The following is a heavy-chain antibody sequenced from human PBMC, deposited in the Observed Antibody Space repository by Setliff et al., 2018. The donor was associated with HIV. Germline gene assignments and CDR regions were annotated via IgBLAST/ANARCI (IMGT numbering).Heavy chain of an antibody. CDR1: GFTFSNAW. Sequence: PGGSLRLSCAASGFTFSNAWMNWVRQAPGKGLEWVGRIKSKTDGGTTDYAAPVKGRFTISRDDSKNTLYLQMNSLKTEDTAVYYCTTVVIYDSSGYYYPRDYWGQGTLVTVSS. D-gene: IGHD3-22*01. J-gene: IGHJ4*02. V-gene: IGHV3-15*07. CDR2: IKSKTDGGTT. CDR3: TTVVIYDSSGYYYPRDY.